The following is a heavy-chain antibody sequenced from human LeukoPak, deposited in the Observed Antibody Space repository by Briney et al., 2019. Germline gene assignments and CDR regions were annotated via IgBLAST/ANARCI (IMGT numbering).Heavy chain of an antibody. CDR1: GFIFSTYG. D-gene: IGHD3-9*01. Sequence: GGSLRLSCAASGFIFSTYGMHWVRQAPGKGLEWVGRIKSKTDGGTIDYAAPVKGRFTISRDDSKNTLNLQMNSLKTEDTAVYYCVAGTGYSDFDYWGQGTLVTVSS. CDR3: VAGTGYSDFDY. J-gene: IGHJ4*02. CDR2: IKSKTDGGTI. V-gene: IGHV3-15*01.